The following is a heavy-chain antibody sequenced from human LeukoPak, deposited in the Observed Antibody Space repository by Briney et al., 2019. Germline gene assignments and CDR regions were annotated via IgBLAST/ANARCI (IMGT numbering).Heavy chain of an antibody. D-gene: IGHD6-13*01. J-gene: IGHJ5*02. CDR1: VCTFSSYA. CDR3: ARDCRSSWLNWFDP. V-gene: IGHV1-69*01. CDR2: IIPIFVTA. Sequence: SVKVSCKASVCTFSSYAISWVRQAPGQGLEWMGGIIPIFVTANYAQKFQGRVTITADESTSTAYMELSSLRSEDTAVYYCARDCRSSWLNWFDPWGQGTLVTVSS.